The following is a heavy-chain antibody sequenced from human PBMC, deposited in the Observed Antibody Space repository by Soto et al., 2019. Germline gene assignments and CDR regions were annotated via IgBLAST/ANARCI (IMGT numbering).Heavy chain of an antibody. CDR3: AKDSGRPGGFGILIHAFDI. D-gene: IGHD3-10*01. CDR1: GFTFRDYA. Sequence: DVHLLESGGALGQPGGSLRLSCAASGFTFRDYAMSWVRQAPGKGLEWVSTVSAGLDSAYYSDSVKGRFTVSRDNSNHTLYLQMNSLRPEDTAVYYCAKDSGRPGGFGILIHAFDIWGQGTLVTVSS. CDR2: VSAGLDSA. J-gene: IGHJ3*02. V-gene: IGHV3-23*01.